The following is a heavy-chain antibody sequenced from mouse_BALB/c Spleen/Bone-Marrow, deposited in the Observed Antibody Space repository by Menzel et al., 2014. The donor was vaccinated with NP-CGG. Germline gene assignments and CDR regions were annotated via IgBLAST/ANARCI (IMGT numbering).Heavy chain of an antibody. J-gene: IGHJ4*01. V-gene: IGHV1S137*01. D-gene: IGHD2-14*01. Sequence: VQLQQSGAKLVRPGVSVKISCKGSGYTFTDHAIHWVKRSHAKSLEWIGVISGYYGDAIYNQKFKGKATMTVDKSSSTAYMELARLTSEDSAIYYCATSGKVRNAMDYWGQGTSVTVSS. CDR2: ISGYYGDA. CDR1: GYTFTDHA. CDR3: ATSGKVRNAMDY.